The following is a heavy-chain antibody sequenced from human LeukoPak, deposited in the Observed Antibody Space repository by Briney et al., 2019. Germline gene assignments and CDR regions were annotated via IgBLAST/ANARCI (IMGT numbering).Heavy chain of an antibody. J-gene: IGHJ4*02. V-gene: IGHV4-39*01. CDR3: ARQGDYGSGSYLDDY. D-gene: IGHD3-10*01. CDR1: GGSISSYY. CDR2: IYYSGST. Sequence: SETLSLTCTVSGGSISSYYWGWIRQPPGKGLEWIGSIYYSGSTYYNPSLKSRVTISVDASKNQFSLKLSSVTAADTAVYYCARQGDYGSGSYLDDYWGQGTLVTVSS.